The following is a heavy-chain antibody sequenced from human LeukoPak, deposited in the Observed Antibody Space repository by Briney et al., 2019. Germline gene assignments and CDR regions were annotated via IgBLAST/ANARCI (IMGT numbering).Heavy chain of an antibody. CDR2: IYYSGST. J-gene: IGHJ4*02. D-gene: IGHD2-21*02. CDR1: GDSISSYY. Sequence: SETLSLTCTVSGDSISSYYWSWIRQPPGKGLEWIGYIYYSGSTNYNPSLKSRVTISVDTSKNQFSLKLSSVTAADTAVYYCARGGVTAIIYFDYWGQGTLVTVSS. V-gene: IGHV4-59*01. CDR3: ARGGVTAIIYFDY.